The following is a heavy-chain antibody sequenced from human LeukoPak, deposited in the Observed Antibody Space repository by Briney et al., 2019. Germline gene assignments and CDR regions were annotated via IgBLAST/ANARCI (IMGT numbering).Heavy chain of an antibody. CDR1: GFTFSSYA. V-gene: IGHV3-23*01. J-gene: IGHJ4*02. D-gene: IGHD3-3*01. Sequence: GGSLRLSCAASGFTFSSYAMSWVRRAPGKGLEWVSAISGSGGSTYYADSVKGRFTISRDNSKNTLYLQMNSLRVEDTAVYYCAKFYYDFWSGYFDYWGQGTLVTVSS. CDR3: AKFYYDFWSGYFDY. CDR2: ISGSGGST.